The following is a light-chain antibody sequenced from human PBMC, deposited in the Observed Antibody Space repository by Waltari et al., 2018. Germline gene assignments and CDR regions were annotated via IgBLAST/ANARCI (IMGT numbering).Light chain of an antibody. CDR1: SSDVGSSNS. Sequence: QSALTQPASVSGSPRQSVTISRPGTSSDVGSSNSRSWSHDHPGQGPRVIIYDVSDRTSVVSARFSGSKSGNTASLTISGLQAEDEADYYCSSESSDKVVLFGGGTKVTVL. CDR3: SSESSDKVVL. J-gene: IGLJ3*02. CDR2: DVS. V-gene: IGLV2-14*03.